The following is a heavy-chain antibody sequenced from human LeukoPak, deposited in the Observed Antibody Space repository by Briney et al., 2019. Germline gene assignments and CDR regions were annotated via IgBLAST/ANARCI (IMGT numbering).Heavy chain of an antibody. CDR2: IYSGGST. Sequence: GGSMRLSCAASGFTFSSYAMSWVRQAPGKGLEWVSVIYSGGSTYYTDSVKGRFTFSRDNSKNTLYLQMNSMRAEDTAVYYCARVRITFGGVIEDDAFDIWGQGTMVTVSS. CDR1: GFTFSSYA. CDR3: ARVRITFGGVIEDDAFDI. J-gene: IGHJ3*02. V-gene: IGHV3-66*01. D-gene: IGHD3-16*02.